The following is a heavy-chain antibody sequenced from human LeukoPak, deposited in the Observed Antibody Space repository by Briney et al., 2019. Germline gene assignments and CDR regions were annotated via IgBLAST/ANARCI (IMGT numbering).Heavy chain of an antibody. CDR3: AREGNDYYYDQ. CDR2: ITGDCKYI. V-gene: IGHV3-21*01. Sequence: GGSLRLSCAASGFTFSSYAMTWVRQAPGKGLEWVSSITGDCKYITYADSVKGRFTISRDNAKNSLYLQVASLRGDDTATYYCAREGNDYYYDQWGQGTLVTVSP. CDR1: GFTFSSYA. D-gene: IGHD3-16*01. J-gene: IGHJ4*02.